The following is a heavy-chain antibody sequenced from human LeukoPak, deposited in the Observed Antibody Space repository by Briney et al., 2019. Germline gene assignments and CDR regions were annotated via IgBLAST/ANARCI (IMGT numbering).Heavy chain of an antibody. V-gene: IGHV3-21*01. Sequence: TGGSLRLSCTASGFTFSNYDMNWVRQTPGKGLEWVSSISITSNYIYYADSLKGRFTISRDNAKNSLYLQMNSLRAEDTAVYYCARGWQHLTYWGQGTLVTVSS. D-gene: IGHD4-23*01. CDR3: ARGWQHLTY. CDR1: GFTFSNYD. J-gene: IGHJ4*02. CDR2: ISITSNYI.